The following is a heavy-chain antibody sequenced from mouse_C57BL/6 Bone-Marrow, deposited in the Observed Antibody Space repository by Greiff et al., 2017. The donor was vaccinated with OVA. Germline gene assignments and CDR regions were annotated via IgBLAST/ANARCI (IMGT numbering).Heavy chain of an antibody. Sequence: EVHLVESGGGLVKPGGSLKLSCAASGFTFSDYGMHWVRQAPEKGLEWVAYISSGSSTIYYADTVKGRFTISRDNAKNTLFLQMTSLRSEDTAMYYCARPGTAGYYFDYWGQGTTLTVSS. CDR3: ARPGTAGYYFDY. J-gene: IGHJ2*01. CDR1: GFTFSDYG. V-gene: IGHV5-17*01. D-gene: IGHD4-1*01. CDR2: ISSGSSTI.